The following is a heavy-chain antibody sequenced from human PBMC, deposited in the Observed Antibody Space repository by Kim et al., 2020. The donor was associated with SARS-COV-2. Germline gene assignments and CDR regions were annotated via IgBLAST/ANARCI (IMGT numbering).Heavy chain of an antibody. CDR2: ISSSSSYI. CDR3: ARDPPVGAFDY. J-gene: IGHJ4*02. CDR1: GFTFSSYS. D-gene: IGHD1-26*01. V-gene: IGHV3-21*01. Sequence: GSLRLSCAASGFTFSSYSMNWVRQAPGKGLEWVSSISSSSSYIYYADSVKGRFTISRDNAKNSLYLQMNSLPAEDTAVYYCARDPPVGAFDYWGQGTLVPVSS.